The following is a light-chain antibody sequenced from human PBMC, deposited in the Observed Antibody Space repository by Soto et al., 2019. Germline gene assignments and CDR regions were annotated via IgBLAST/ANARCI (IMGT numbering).Light chain of an antibody. V-gene: IGKV1-27*01. J-gene: IGKJ4*01. CDR1: QGISNY. Sequence: DIQMTQSPSSLSASVGDRVTITCRASQGISNYLAWYQQIPGKVPKLLISAASTLQSGVPSRFSGSGSGTDFTLTISNLQTEDVATYYCQKYTNVPAFGGGTKVEIK. CDR3: QKYTNVPA. CDR2: AAS.